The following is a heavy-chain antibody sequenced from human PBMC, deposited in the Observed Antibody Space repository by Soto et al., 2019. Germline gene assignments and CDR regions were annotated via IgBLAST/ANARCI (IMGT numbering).Heavy chain of an antibody. CDR2: IYYSGST. V-gene: IGHV4-59*01. Sequence: SETLSLTRTVSGGSISRYYWSWIRQPPGKGLEWIGYIYYSGSTNYNPSPKSRVTISVDTSKNQFSLKLSSVTAADTAVYYCARAKREYCTNGVCYTPRAAFDIWGQVTTVTVSS. D-gene: IGHD2-8*01. J-gene: IGHJ3*02. CDR1: GGSISRYY. CDR3: ARAKREYCTNGVCYTPRAAFDI.